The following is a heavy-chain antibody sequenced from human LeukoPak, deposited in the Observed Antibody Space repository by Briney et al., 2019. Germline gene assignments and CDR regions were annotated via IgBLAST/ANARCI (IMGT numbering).Heavy chain of an antibody. CDR2: INHSGST. D-gene: IGHD1-14*01. V-gene: IGHV4-34*01. CDR1: GGSFSGYY. CDR3: ARRTNYYYYGMDV. J-gene: IGHJ6*02. Sequence: PSETLSLTCAVYGGSFSGYYWRWIRQPPGKGLEWIGEINHSGSTNYNPSLKNRVTISVDTSKNQFSLKLSSVTAADTAVYYCARRTNYYYYGMDVWGQGTTVTVSS.